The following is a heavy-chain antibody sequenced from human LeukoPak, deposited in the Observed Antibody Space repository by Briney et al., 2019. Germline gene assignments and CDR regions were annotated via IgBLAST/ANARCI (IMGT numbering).Heavy chain of an antibody. D-gene: IGHD6-19*01. CDR2: IYDNYHT. V-gene: IGHV3-66*01. CDR3: ARASRWLAFDN. CDR1: GFTVTDNH. Sequence: GSLRLSCAASGFTVTDNHMNWVRQTPGRGLEWVSVIYDNYHTNYADSVKGRFTISRDKSKNTLYLQMNSLRDEDTAVYFCARASRWLAFDNWGQGTLVTVSS. J-gene: IGHJ4*02.